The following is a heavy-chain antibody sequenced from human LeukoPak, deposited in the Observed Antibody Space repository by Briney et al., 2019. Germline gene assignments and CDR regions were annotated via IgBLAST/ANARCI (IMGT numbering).Heavy chain of an antibody. Sequence: ASVKLSCKASGYTFTSYDINWVRQATGQGLEWMGWMNPNSGNTGYAQKFQGRVTMTRNTSISTAYMELSSLRSEDTAVYYCARVFSIAVAGTLGYWGQGTLVTVSS. V-gene: IGHV1-8*01. D-gene: IGHD6-19*01. CDR1: GYTFTSYD. CDR2: MNPNSGNT. CDR3: ARVFSIAVAGTLGY. J-gene: IGHJ4*02.